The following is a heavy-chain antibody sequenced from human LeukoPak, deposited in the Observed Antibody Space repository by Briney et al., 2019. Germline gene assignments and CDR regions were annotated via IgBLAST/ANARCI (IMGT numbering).Heavy chain of an antibody. D-gene: IGHD3-22*01. CDR3: ARGFGYWRIDY. Sequence: WETLSLTCTVSGGSFSSCNYYWGWIRQAPGQGLVWIVSIDNNGNTYHNPSLQSRVTISADTSKNKFFMKVNSVSAAGTIIYYYARGFGYWRIDYWGEGTLVTVSS. V-gene: IGHV4-39*01. CDR2: IDNNGNT. CDR1: GGSFSSCNYY. J-gene: IGHJ4*02.